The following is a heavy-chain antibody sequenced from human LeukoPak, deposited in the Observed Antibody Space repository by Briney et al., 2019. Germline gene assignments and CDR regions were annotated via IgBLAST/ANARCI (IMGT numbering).Heavy chain of an antibody. J-gene: IGHJ4*02. V-gene: IGHV3-48*03. CDR2: ISSSGSTI. CDR1: GFTFSSYE. CDR3: ARGYDSSGSSHGGHVDY. D-gene: IGHD3-22*01. Sequence: GGSLRLSCAASGFTFSSYEMNWVRQAPGKGLEWVSYISSSGSTIYYADSVKGRFTISRDNAKNSLYLQMNSLRAEDTAVYYCARGYDSSGSSHGGHVDYWGQGTLVTVSS.